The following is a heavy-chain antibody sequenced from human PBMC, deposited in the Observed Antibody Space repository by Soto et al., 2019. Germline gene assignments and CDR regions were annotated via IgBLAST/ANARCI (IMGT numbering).Heavy chain of an antibody. Sequence: LSLTFTVSGGSVNSRSHYWSWIRQPPGKGLEWIGYIYFTGSTNYDPSLKSRVTISLDMSKNQFSLRLSSVTAADTAIYYCAREGYSYAYFDYWGQGTLVTVSS. V-gene: IGHV4-61*01. D-gene: IGHD5-18*01. CDR3: AREGYSYAYFDY. CDR2: IYFTGST. J-gene: IGHJ4*02. CDR1: GGSVNSRSHY.